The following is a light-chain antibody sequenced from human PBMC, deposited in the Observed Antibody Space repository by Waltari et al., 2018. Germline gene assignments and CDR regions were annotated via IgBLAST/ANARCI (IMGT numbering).Light chain of an antibody. J-gene: IGLJ3*02. Sequence: QLQLTQSPSASASLGASVKLTCTLSSGHSSYGIAWHQQQPEKGPRNLMKVTSDGSHTKGEGIPHRFSGSCSETERYLTISSLQSDDDADYYCQTSGTGIVVFGGGTKLTVL. CDR3: QTSGTGIVV. CDR2: VTSDGSH. V-gene: IGLV4-69*01. CDR1: SGHSSYG.